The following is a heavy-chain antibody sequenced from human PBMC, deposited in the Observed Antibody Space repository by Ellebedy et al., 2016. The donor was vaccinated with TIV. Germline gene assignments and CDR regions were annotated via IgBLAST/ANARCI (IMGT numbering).Heavy chain of an antibody. V-gene: IGHV3-23*01. J-gene: IGHJ4*02. CDR2: ISGSGDTT. CDR3: AKTATSRRYYETGDY. D-gene: IGHD3-10*01. Sequence: GESLKISCAASGFTFSSYAMSWVRQAPGKGLEWVSAISGSGDTTYYADSVKGRFTTLRDNSKNTLYLQMDSLRAEDTAVYYCAKTATSRRYYETGDYWGQGTLVTVSS. CDR1: GFTFSSYA.